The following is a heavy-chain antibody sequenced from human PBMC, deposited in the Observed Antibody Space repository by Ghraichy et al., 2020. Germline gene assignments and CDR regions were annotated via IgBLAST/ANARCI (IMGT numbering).Heavy chain of an antibody. CDR2: ISYSGST. Sequence: SETLSLTCTVSGGSMSSTSYYWGWIRQPPGKGLEWIGSISYSGSTYYNPSLRSRVTISVDTSKNQFSLRLSSVTAADTAVYYCARQQGYISGWYHYWGQGTLVTVSS. D-gene: IGHD6-19*01. V-gene: IGHV4-39*01. CDR3: ARQQGYISGWYHY. CDR1: GGSMSSTSYY. J-gene: IGHJ4*02.